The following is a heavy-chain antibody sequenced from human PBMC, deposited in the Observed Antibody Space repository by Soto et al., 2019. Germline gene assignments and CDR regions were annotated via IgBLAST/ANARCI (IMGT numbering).Heavy chain of an antibody. J-gene: IGHJ6*02. CDR3: ARMTIPYYYYYGMDV. CDR1: GFSLSNARMG. Sequence: SGPTLVNPTETLTLTCTVSGFSLSNARMGVSWIRQPPGKALEWLAHIFSNDEKSYSTSLTSRLTISKDTSKSQVVLTMTNMDPVDTATYYCARMTIPYYYYYGMDVWGQGTTVTVSS. D-gene: IGHD3-10*01. V-gene: IGHV2-26*01. CDR2: IFSNDEK.